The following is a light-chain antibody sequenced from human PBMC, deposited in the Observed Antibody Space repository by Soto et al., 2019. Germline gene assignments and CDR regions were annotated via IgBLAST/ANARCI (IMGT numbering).Light chain of an antibody. Sequence: EIVMTQSPATLSVSPGERATLSCRASQNVNSNLAWYQQKPGQAPRLLIYGASSRATGIPDRFSGSGSGTDFTLTISRLEPEDFAVYYCQQYGSSPTTFGQGTKV. V-gene: IGKV3-20*01. J-gene: IGKJ1*01. CDR3: QQYGSSPTT. CDR2: GAS. CDR1: QNVNSN.